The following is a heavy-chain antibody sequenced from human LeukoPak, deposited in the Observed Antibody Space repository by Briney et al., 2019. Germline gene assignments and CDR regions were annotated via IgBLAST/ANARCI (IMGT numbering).Heavy chain of an antibody. CDR2: ISGSGGST. J-gene: IGHJ4*02. V-gene: IGHV3-23*01. Sequence: GGSLRLSCAASGFTFSSYAMSWVRQAPGKGLEWVSAISGSGGSTYYADSVKGRFTISRDNSKNTLYLQMNSLRAEDTAVYYCASSYAGYSSGWYPQDYWGQGTLVTVSS. CDR1: GFTFSSYA. CDR3: ASSYAGYSSGWYPQDY. D-gene: IGHD6-19*01.